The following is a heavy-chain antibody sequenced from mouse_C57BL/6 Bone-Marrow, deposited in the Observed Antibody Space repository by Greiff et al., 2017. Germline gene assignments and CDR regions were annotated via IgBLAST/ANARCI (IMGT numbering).Heavy chain of an antibody. CDR2: ISSGGDYI. CDR3: TRDWSDWGLAY. J-gene: IGHJ3*01. V-gene: IGHV5-9-1*02. Sequence: EVMLVESGEGLVKPGGSLKLSCAASGFTFSSYAMSWVRQTPEERLEWVAYISSGGDYIYYAETVKGRFTISRDNARNTLYLQMSSRKSEDTAMYYCTRDWSDWGLAYWGQGTLVTVSA. D-gene: IGHD2-13*01. CDR1: GFTFSSYA.